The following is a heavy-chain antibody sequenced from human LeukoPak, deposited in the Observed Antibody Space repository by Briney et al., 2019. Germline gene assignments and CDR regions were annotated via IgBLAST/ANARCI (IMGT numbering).Heavy chain of an antibody. CDR3: ARAGSGWSFDY. CDR1: GDSINSYS. J-gene: IGHJ4*02. CDR2: IYYSGST. D-gene: IGHD6-19*01. Sequence: SETLSLTRTVSGDSINSYSWSWIRQPPGKGLEWIGYIYYSGSTNYNSSLKSRVTISVDTSKNQFSLNLSSVTAADTAVYYCARAGSGWSFDYWGQGKLVTVSS. V-gene: IGHV4-59*01.